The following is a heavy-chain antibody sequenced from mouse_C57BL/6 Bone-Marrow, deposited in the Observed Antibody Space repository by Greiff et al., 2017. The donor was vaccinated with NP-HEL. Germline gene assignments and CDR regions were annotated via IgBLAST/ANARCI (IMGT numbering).Heavy chain of an antibody. CDR1: GYAFSSSW. D-gene: IGHD2-10*01. CDR3: ARSYWVFDY. CDR2: IYPGDGDT. V-gene: IGHV1-82*01. J-gene: IGHJ2*01. Sequence: VQLQQSGPELVKPGASVKISCKASGYAFSSSWMNWVKQRPGKGLEWIGRIYPGDGDTNYNGKFKGKATLTADKSSSTAYMQLSSLTSEDSAVYFCARSYWVFDYWGQGTTLTVSS.